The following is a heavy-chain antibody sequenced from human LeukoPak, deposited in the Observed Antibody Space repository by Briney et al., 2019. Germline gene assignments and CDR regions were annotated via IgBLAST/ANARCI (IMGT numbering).Heavy chain of an antibody. J-gene: IGHJ4*02. CDR2: IYHSGST. Sequence: SETLSLTCTVSGYSISSGYYWGWIRQPPGKGLEWIGSIYHSGSTNYNPSLGSRVTISLDTSKNQFSLTLSSLTAADTAVYYCARDSPRDYFDSWGQGTLVTVSS. CDR1: GYSISSGYY. V-gene: IGHV4-38-2*02. CDR3: ARDSPRDYFDS.